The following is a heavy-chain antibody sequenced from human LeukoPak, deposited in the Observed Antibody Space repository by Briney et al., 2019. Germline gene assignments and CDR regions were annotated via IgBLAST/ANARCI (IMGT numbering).Heavy chain of an antibody. V-gene: IGHV3-30*18. CDR3: AKVISSGSVGYYYGMDV. Sequence: GGSLRLSCAASGFTFSSYGMHWVRQAPGKGLERVAVISYDGSNKYYADSVKGRFTISRDYSKNTLYLQMNSLRAEDTAVYYCAKVISSGSVGYYYGMDVWGQGTTVTVSS. CDR2: ISYDGSNK. D-gene: IGHD6-19*01. J-gene: IGHJ6*02. CDR1: GFTFSSYG.